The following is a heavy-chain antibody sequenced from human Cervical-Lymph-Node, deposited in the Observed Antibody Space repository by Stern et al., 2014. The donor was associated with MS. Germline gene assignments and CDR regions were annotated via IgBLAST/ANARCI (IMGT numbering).Heavy chain of an antibody. D-gene: IGHD2-15*01. V-gene: IGHV3-48*01. CDR3: ARDSGSGMLYYFDF. CDR1: GFTSNTYS. Sequence: VQLVDPGGGLVQPGGSLRLSCAVSGFTSNTYSLNWVRPAPGKELQWVSYISSSSSTIHYADSVKGRFTISRDNAKNSLYLQMNSLRAEDTAVYYCARDSGSGMLYYFDFWGQGSLVAVSS. CDR2: ISSSSSTI. J-gene: IGHJ4*02.